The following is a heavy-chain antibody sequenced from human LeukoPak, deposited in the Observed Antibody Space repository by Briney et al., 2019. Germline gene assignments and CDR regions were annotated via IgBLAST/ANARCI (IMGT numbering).Heavy chain of an antibody. J-gene: IGHJ4*02. Sequence: SETLSLTCTVADGAITSYYWGWIRQPPGKGLDWIGHLHFSGSTNYNPSLKRRLTISVDTSKNHFSLKLTSVTAADTAVYYCAGGYSTNWTYYFDYWGQGVLVTVSS. CDR2: LHFSGST. CDR3: AGGYSTNWTYYFDY. CDR1: DGAITSYY. D-gene: IGHD5-12*01. V-gene: IGHV4-59*01.